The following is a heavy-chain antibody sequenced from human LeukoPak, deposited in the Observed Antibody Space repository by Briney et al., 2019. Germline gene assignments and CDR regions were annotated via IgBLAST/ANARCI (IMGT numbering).Heavy chain of an antibody. Sequence: SETLSLTCTVSGGSISSYYWSWIRQPAGKGLEWIGRIYTSGSTNYNPSLKSRVTMSVDTSKNQFSLKLSSVTAADTAVYYCARDGHDFWSGYPYYFDYWGQGTLVTVSS. CDR1: GGSISSYY. D-gene: IGHD3-3*01. CDR2: IYTSGST. J-gene: IGHJ4*02. V-gene: IGHV4-4*07. CDR3: ARDGHDFWSGYPYYFDY.